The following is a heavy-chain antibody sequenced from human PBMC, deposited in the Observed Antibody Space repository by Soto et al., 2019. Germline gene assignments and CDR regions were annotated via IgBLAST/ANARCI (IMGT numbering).Heavy chain of an antibody. J-gene: IGHJ6*02. V-gene: IGHV4-34*01. CDR3: AREGSTSTTTYYGMDV. CDR2: INHSGST. D-gene: IGHD2-2*01. Sequence: SETLSLTCAVYGGSFSGYYWSWIRQPPGKGLEWIGEINHSGSTNYHPSLKSRVTISVDTSKNQFSLKLSSVTAADTAVYYCAREGSTSTTTYYGMDVWGQGTTVTVSS. CDR1: GGSFSGYY.